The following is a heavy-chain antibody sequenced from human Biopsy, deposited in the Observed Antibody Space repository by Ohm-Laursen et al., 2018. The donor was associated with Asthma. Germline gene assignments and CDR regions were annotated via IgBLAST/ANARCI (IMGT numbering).Heavy chain of an antibody. D-gene: IGHD2-2*01. J-gene: IGHJ4*02. Sequence: SVKVSCKSLGGTFNTYVIGWVQQAPGQGLEWMGGINSVFGTTTYPQKFKDRVTITADDSTSTVYMELSSLRSEDTAVYYCARKAGSCISRTCYSLDFWGQGTLVTVSS. V-gene: IGHV1-69*13. CDR1: GGTFNTYV. CDR2: INSVFGTT. CDR3: ARKAGSCISRTCYSLDF.